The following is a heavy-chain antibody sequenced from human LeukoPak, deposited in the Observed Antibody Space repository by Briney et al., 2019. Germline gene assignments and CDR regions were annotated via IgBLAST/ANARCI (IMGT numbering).Heavy chain of an antibody. V-gene: IGHV4-39*01. CDR1: GDSISSSDYY. CDR3: ARGSRRLADFHY. D-gene: IGHD1-26*01. J-gene: IGHJ4*02. CDR2: ISYSGST. Sequence: SETLSLTCTVSGDSISSSDYYWGWIRQPPGKGLGWIGTISYSGSTYYNPSLQSRVTISVDTSKNQFSLELSSVTAANTAVYYCARGSRRLADFHYRGEGTLVTVS.